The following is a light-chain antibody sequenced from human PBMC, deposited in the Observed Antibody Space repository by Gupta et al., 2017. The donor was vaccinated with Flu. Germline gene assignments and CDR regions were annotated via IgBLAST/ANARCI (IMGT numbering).Light chain of an antibody. CDR3: MQGAHWPWT. CDR2: QVS. CDR1: QGLVYSDGNTY. V-gene: IGKV2-30*01. Sequence: VNLGQPASISCRSSQGLVYSDGNTYLHWFQQRPGQSPRRLIYQVSYRDSGVPDRFSDSGSGTDFTLKISRVEAEDVGIYFCMQGAHWPWTFGQETRLEIK. J-gene: IGKJ1*01.